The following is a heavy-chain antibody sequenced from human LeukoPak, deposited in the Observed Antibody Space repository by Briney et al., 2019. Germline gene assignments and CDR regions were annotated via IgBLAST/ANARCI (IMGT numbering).Heavy chain of an antibody. V-gene: IGHV4-59*01. CDR1: RDSISGYS. Sequence: PSETLSLTCTVSRDSISGYSWSWIRQSPGGGLEWIGYIYYSGDTAYNPSLRSRVTMSVDTSKNQFSLQLTSMTTADTALYYCVRGPYGASISKWFDRWGQGTQVLVSP. CDR2: IYYSGDT. D-gene: IGHD4/OR15-4a*01. J-gene: IGHJ5*02. CDR3: VRGPYGASISKWFDR.